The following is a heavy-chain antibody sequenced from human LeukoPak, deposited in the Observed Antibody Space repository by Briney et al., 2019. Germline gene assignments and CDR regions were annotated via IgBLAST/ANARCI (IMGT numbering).Heavy chain of an antibody. Sequence: PSETLSLTCAVYGGSFSGYYWSWIRQPPGKGREWIGELNHSGNTNYNPSLKSRVTISVDTSKNQFSLKLSSVTAADTAVYYCARGPQLYSSSLEAFDIWGQGTMVTVSS. CDR2: LNHSGNT. D-gene: IGHD6-13*01. V-gene: IGHV4-34*01. J-gene: IGHJ3*02. CDR3: ARGPQLYSSSLEAFDI. CDR1: GGSFSGYY.